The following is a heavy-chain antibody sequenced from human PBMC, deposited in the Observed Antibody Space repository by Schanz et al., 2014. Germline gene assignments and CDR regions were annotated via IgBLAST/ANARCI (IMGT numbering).Heavy chain of an antibody. CDR2: FIPILDVG. CDR3: ARGTMPGTFDI. CDR1: RSTFSSYT. D-gene: IGHD2-2*01. J-gene: IGHJ3*02. V-gene: IGHV1-69*02. Sequence: QLQLVQSGAEVKKPGSSVKVSCKASRSTFSSYTISWVRQARGQGLEWVGRFIPILDVGNYAQQFQGRVTFTADKSTSTAYMELSSLRYEDTALYYCARGTMPGTFDIWGQGTMXTVSS.